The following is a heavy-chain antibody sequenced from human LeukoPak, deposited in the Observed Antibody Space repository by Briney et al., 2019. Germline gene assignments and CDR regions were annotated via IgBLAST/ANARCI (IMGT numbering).Heavy chain of an antibody. D-gene: IGHD1-26*01. CDR3: ARDTRGGVSGNQH. J-gene: IGHJ1*01. CDR1: GFTVSSNY. Sequence: PGGSLRLSCAASGFTVSSNYMSWVRQAPGKGLEWVSVIYSGGSTYYADSVKGRFTISRDNSKNRLYLQMNSLRVEDTAVYYCARDTRGGVSGNQHWGQGTLVTVSS. V-gene: IGHV3-53*01. CDR2: IYSGGST.